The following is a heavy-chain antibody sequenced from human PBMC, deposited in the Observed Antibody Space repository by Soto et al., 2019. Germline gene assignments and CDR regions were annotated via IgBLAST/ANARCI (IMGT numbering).Heavy chain of an antibody. CDR2: ISADNGNT. V-gene: IGHV1-18*01. CDR1: GYAFTSYG. J-gene: IGHJ4*02. D-gene: IGHD2-15*01. Sequence: QVRLVQSGAEGKQPGASVKVSCKASGYAFTSYGFSWVRQAPGQGLEWMGWISADNGNTYYAQNLKVRVTMTTDTSTSTDYLELRNLRSDDTAVYYCAREGLLGYWGQGTLVTVSS. CDR3: AREGLLGY.